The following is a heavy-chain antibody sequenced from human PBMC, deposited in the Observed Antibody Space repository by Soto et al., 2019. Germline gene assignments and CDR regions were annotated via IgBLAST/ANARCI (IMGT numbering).Heavy chain of an antibody. CDR3: AKDTSWTIDY. CDR1: GFTFEDYT. CDR2: ISWDGGNT. D-gene: IGHD4-17*01. J-gene: IGHJ4*02. Sequence: QPGGSLRLSCAASGFTFEDYTMHWVRQAPGKGLEWVSMISWDGGNTYYADSVKGRFTISRDNSKNSLYLQMNSLRTEDTALYYCAKDTSWTIDYWGQGTLVTVSS. V-gene: IGHV3-43*01.